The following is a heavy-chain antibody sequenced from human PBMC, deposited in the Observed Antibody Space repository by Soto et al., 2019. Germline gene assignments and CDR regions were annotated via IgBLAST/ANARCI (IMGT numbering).Heavy chain of an antibody. V-gene: IGHV3-7*01. CDR2: IKQDGSEK. Sequence: GGSLRLSCAASGFTFSSYWMSWVRQAPGKGLEWVANIKQDGSEKYYVDSVKGRFTISRDNAKNSLYLQMNSLRAEDTAVYYCARSIGGVPAVFLYYYYYYMDVWGKGTTVTVSS. CDR1: GFTFSSYW. CDR3: ARSIGGVPAVFLYYYYYYMDV. J-gene: IGHJ6*03. D-gene: IGHD2-2*01.